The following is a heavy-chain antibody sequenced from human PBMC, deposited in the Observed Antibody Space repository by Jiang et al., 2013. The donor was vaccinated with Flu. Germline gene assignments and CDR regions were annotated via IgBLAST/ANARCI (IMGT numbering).Heavy chain of an antibody. CDR2: IYYSGGT. J-gene: IGHJ4*02. Sequence: GSGLVKPSETLSLTCSVSGGSITSSDYYWVWIRQPPGKGLEWIGSIYYSGGTYYNPSLKSRVTLSVDTSKNHFSLKLRFVTAADTAVYYCARAEKYSGFELPYFVYWGQGILVTVSS. D-gene: IGHD5-12*01. CDR3: ARAEKYSGFELPYFVY. V-gene: IGHV4-39*07. CDR1: GGSITSSDYY.